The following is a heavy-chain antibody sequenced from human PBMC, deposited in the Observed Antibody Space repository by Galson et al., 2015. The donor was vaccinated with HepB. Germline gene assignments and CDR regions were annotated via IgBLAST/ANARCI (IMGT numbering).Heavy chain of an antibody. CDR1: GYSFTSYW. J-gene: IGHJ6*02. CDR2: IDPSDSNT. D-gene: IGHD3-10*01. Sequence: QSGAEVKKPGESLRISCQGSGYSFTSYWISWVRQMPGKGLEWMGRIDPSDSNTYYSPSFQGHVTISADKSINTAYLQWNSLEASDTAMYYCARKDYGTGSVDVWGQGTTVTVS. V-gene: IGHV5-10-1*01. CDR3: ARKDYGTGSVDV.